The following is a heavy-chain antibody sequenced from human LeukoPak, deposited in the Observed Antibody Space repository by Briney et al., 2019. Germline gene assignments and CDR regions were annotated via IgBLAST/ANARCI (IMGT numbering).Heavy chain of an antibody. J-gene: IGHJ6*03. CDR3: ARDLAYYYYMDV. CDR2: ISYDGSNK. Sequence: GGSLRLSCAASGFTFRNYMMHWVRQAPGKGLEWVAVISYDGSNKYYADSVKGRFTISRDNSKNTLYLQMNSLRAEDTAVYYCARDLAYYYYMDVWGKGTTVTVSS. CDR1: GFTFRNYM. V-gene: IGHV3-30*04.